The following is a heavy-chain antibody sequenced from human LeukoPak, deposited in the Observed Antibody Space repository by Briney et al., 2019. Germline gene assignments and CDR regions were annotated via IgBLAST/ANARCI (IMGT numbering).Heavy chain of an antibody. CDR2: INSDGSST. V-gene: IGHV3-74*01. CDR3: AREFVTTSLYFDY. J-gene: IGHJ4*02. D-gene: IGHD4-11*01. CDR1: GFTFSSYW. Sequence: GGSLRLSCAASGFTFSSYWMHWVRQAPGKGLVWVSRINSDGSSTSYADSVKGRFTISRDNAKNSLYLQMNSLRAEDTAVYYCAREFVTTSLYFDYWGQGTLVTVSS.